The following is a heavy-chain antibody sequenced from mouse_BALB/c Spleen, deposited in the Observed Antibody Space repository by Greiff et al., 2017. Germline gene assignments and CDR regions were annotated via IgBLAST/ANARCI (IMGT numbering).Heavy chain of an antibody. D-gene: IGHD1-2*01. V-gene: IGHV14-3*02. CDR3: APHYYGYSAWFAY. CDR2: IDPANGNT. Sequence: EVQLQESGAELVKPGASVKLSCTASGFNIKDTYMHWVKQRPEQGLEWIGRIDPANGNTKYDPKFQGKATITADTSSNTAYLQLSSLTSEDTAVYYCAPHYYGYSAWFAYWGQGTLVTVSA. J-gene: IGHJ3*01. CDR1: GFNIKDTY.